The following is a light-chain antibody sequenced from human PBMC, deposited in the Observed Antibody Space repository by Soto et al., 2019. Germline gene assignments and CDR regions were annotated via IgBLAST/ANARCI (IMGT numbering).Light chain of an antibody. CDR3: SSHAGTKVV. Sequence: QSALTQPPSASGSPGQSVTISCAGTSSDVGAYNYVSWYQQHPGKAPKLMIYEVTKRPSGVPDRFSGSKSGNTASLTVSGLQVEDGADYYCSSHAGTKVVFGGGTKVTVL. V-gene: IGLV2-8*01. CDR1: SSDVGAYNY. J-gene: IGLJ2*01. CDR2: EVT.